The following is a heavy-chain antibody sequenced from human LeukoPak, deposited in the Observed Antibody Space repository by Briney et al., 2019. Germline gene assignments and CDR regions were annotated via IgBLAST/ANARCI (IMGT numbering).Heavy chain of an antibody. Sequence: TGGSLRLSCVASGFSFSSYTMNWVRQAPGKGLEWVSSISSSSSYIFYPDSLRGRFTISRDNAKNSLYLQMNSLRAEDTAIYYCARRVNSDTSDQGWYFDLWGRGTLVTVSS. J-gene: IGHJ2*01. CDR2: ISSSSSYI. CDR3: ARRVNSDTSDQGWYFDL. D-gene: IGHD3-22*01. V-gene: IGHV3-21*01. CDR1: GFSFSSYT.